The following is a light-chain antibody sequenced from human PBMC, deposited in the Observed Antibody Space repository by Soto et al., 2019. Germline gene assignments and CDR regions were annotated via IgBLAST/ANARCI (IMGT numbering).Light chain of an antibody. CDR2: EGS. V-gene: IGLV2-23*01. CDR3: CSYAGSSTPVV. CDR1: SSHVGSYNL. J-gene: IGLJ2*01. Sequence: QSALTQPASVSGSPGQSITISCTGTSSHVGSYNLVSWYQQHPGKAPKLMIYEGSKRPSGVSNRFSCSKSGNTASLTTSGLQAEDEADYYCCSYAGSSTPVVFGGGTKLTVL.